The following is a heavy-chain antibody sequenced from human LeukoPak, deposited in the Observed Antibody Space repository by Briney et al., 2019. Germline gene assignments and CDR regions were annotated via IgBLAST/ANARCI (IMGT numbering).Heavy chain of an antibody. V-gene: IGHV4-59*08. CDR1: GASVSNYY. J-gene: IGHJ4*02. D-gene: IGHD2-15*01. CDR3: ARHHDGGPKLRLDF. CDR2: FHYSGST. Sequence: PSETLSLTCRVSGASVSNYYWSRIRQSPGKGLEWIGFFHYSGSTNYNPSLNSRVTTSIDTSMNQLSLTLVSVTAADTAVYFCARHHDGGPKLRLDFWGLGVLVTVSS.